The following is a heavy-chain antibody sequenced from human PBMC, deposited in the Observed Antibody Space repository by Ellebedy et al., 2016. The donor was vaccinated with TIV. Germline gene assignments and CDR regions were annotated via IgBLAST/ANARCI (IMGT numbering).Heavy chain of an antibody. J-gene: IGHJ4*02. Sequence: GESLKISCAASGFTLSSYWMSWVRQAPGKGLEWVANIKQDGSEKYYVDSVKGRFTISRDNAKNSLFLQMNSLRVEDTAVYFCARGGYGRPFDCWGQGTLVTFSS. V-gene: IGHV3-7*03. CDR3: ARGGYGRPFDC. CDR1: GFTLSSYW. CDR2: IKQDGSEK. D-gene: IGHD5-12*01.